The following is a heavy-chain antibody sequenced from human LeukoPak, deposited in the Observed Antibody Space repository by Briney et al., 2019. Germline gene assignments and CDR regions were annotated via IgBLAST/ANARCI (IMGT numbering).Heavy chain of an antibody. J-gene: IGHJ6*03. V-gene: IGHV4-31*03. D-gene: IGHD5-18*01. CDR2: IYYSGST. CDR3: ARGTAMAYYYYYYYYMDV. Sequence: SETLSLTCTVSGGSISSGGYYWSWIRQHPGKGLEWIGYIYYSGSTYYNPSLKSRVTISVDTSKNQFSLKLSSVTAADTAVYYCARGTAMAYYYYYYYYMDVWGKGTTVTVSS. CDR1: GGSISSGGYY.